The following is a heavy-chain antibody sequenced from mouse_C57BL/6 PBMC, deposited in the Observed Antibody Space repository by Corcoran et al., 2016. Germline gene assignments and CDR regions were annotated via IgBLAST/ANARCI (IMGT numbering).Heavy chain of an antibody. CDR2: IDPSDSET. CDR1: GYTFTSYW. D-gene: IGHD1-1*01. J-gene: IGHJ1*03. V-gene: IGHV1-52*01. Sequence: QVQLQQPGAELVRPGSSVKLSCKASGYTFTSYWMHWVKQRPIQGLEWIGNIDPSDSETHYNQKFKDKATLTVDKSSSTAYMQLSSLTSEDSAVYYCARGGSSYGWYFDVWGTGTTVTVSS. CDR3: ARGGSSYGWYFDV.